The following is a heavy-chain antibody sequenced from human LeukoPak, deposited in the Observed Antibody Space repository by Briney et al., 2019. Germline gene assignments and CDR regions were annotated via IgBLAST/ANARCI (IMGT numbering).Heavy chain of an antibody. Sequence: PGGSLRLSCAASGFTVSSNYMSWVRQAPGKGREWVSVIYSGGSTYYADSVKGRFTISRDNSKNTLYIQMNSLRAEDTAVYYCARPAVSGWSLDYWGQGTLVTVSS. V-gene: IGHV3-53*01. D-gene: IGHD6-19*01. CDR2: IYSGGST. J-gene: IGHJ4*02. CDR1: GFTVSSNY. CDR3: ARPAVSGWSLDY.